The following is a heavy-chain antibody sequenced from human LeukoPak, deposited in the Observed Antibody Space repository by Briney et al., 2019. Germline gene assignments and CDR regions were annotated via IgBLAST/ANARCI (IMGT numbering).Heavy chain of an antibody. CDR1: GFTFITYW. J-gene: IGHJ4*02. CDR2: ISSDGSAT. CDR3: ARDLPFSDY. V-gene: IGHV3-74*01. Sequence: GGSLRLSCAASGFTFITYWMHWVRQAPGKGLVWVSRISSDGSATSYADSVKGRFTISRDNAKNTLFLQMNSLRAEDTAVYYCARDLPFSDYWGQGTLVTVSS.